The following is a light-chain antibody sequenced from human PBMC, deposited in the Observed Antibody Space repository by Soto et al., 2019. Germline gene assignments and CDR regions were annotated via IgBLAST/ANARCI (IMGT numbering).Light chain of an antibody. CDR2: KAS. CDR1: QRLSSW. J-gene: IGKJ4*01. Sequence: DIQMTQSPSTLSASVGDRVTITCRASQRLSSWLAWYQQKPGKAPKLLIYKASSLESGVPSRFSGSGSGTEFTLTISTLQPDDFATYYCQQYNSYGLTFGGGTKVEIK. CDR3: QQYNSYGLT. V-gene: IGKV1-5*03.